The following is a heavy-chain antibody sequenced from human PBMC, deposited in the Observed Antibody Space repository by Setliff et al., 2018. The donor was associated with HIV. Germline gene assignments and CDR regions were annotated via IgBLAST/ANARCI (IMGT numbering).Heavy chain of an antibody. Sequence: TLSLTCAVYGGSFSGYYWSWIRQPPGKGLEWIGEINHSGSTNYNPSLKSRVTISVDTSKNQFSLKLSSVTAADTAVYYCARGRTYYDFWSGQDYYYYMDVWGKGTTVTVSS. CDR1: GGSFSGYY. V-gene: IGHV4-34*01. J-gene: IGHJ6*03. CDR3: ARGRTYYDFWSGQDYYYYMDV. D-gene: IGHD3-3*01. CDR2: INHSGST.